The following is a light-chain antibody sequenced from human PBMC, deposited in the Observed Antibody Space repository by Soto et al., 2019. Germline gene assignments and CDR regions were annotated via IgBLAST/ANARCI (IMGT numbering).Light chain of an antibody. Sequence: EIVLTQSPATLSLSPGERATLSCRASQSISSYLAWYQQKPGQTPRLLIYDASNRATGIPARFSGSWSGTDFTLTISSLEPEDFAVYYWQQRTNWPVTFGPGTKVDVK. CDR1: QSISSY. V-gene: IGKV3-11*01. CDR3: QQRTNWPVT. CDR2: DAS. J-gene: IGKJ3*01.